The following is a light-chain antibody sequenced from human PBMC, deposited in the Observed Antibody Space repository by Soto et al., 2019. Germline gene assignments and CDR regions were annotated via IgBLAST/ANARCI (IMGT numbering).Light chain of an antibody. CDR2: DIS. V-gene: IGKV3-11*01. J-gene: IGKJ5*01. CDR3: QQRSNRIT. Sequence: EFVLTQSPATLSLPPGERAILSCRASQSVAGSLAQYQQKPGQAPRLLIYDISTRAAAIPARFSGSGSGTDFTLTVSSLEPEDFALYYCQQRSNRITFGQGTRLEIK. CDR1: QSVAGS.